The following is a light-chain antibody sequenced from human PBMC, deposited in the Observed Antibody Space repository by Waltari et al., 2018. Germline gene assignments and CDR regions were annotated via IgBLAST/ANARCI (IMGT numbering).Light chain of an antibody. CDR1: QSVRSSY. J-gene: IGKJ1*01. CDR3: QQYGSSSWT. CDR2: DAT. V-gene: IGKV3-20*01. Sequence: EIVLTQSPGTSSLSPGDRATLSCRASQSVRSSYLAWYHQKPGQAPRLLIYDATSRATGIPDRFSGSGSGTDFTLTISRLEPEDFAVYYCQQYGSSSWTFGQGTKVEIK.